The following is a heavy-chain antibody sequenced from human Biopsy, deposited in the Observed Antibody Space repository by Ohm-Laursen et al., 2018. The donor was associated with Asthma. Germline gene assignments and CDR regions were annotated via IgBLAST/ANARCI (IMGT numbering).Heavy chain of an antibody. Sequence: ASSVKVSCKSLGGTFNTYVIGWVRQAPGQGLEWMGGINSVFGTTTYPQKFQDRVTITADDSTSTVYMELNSLRAEDTAVYYCAKDRDYDILTGPPGFDYWGQGTLVTVSS. J-gene: IGHJ4*02. D-gene: IGHD3-9*01. CDR3: AKDRDYDILTGPPGFDY. CDR2: INSVFGTT. CDR1: GGTFNTYV. V-gene: IGHV1-69*01.